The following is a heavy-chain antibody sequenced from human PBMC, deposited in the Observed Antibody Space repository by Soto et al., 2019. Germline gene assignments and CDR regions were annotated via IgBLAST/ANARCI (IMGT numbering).Heavy chain of an antibody. CDR3: ARGRYSSGWFDF. CDR1: GGSVSSASYY. J-gene: IGHJ4*02. D-gene: IGHD6-19*01. V-gene: IGHV4-61*01. CDR2: ISYSGNT. Sequence: LSLTCTVSGGSVSSASYYWNWIRQPPGQGLESIGYISYSGNTDYIPTLKSRVTISVDTSKNQFSLKLSSVTAADTAVYYCARGRYSSGWFDFWGQGTLVTAPQ.